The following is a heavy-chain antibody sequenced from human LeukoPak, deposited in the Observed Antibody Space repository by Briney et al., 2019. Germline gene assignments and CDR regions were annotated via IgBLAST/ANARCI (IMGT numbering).Heavy chain of an antibody. CDR2: IYTSGST. V-gene: IGHV4-61*02. CDR1: GGSISSGSYY. J-gene: IGHJ3*02. CDR3: ASGFYNSSGFYAAFDI. D-gene: IGHD3-22*01. Sequence: PSETLSLTRTVSGGSISSGSYYWSWIRQPAGKGLEWIGRIYTSGSTNYNPSLKSRVTISADKSKNQFSLRLSSVTAADTAVYYCASGFYNSSGFYAAFDIWGLGTLVTVSS.